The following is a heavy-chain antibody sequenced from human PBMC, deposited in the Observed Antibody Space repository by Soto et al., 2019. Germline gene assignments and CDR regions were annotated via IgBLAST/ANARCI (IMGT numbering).Heavy chain of an antibody. D-gene: IGHD6-19*01. V-gene: IGHV1-69*12. CDR1: GGTFSTYE. CDR2: IIPVFGTA. CDR3: ARPEVADTYYDY. J-gene: IGHJ4*02. Sequence: QVQLVQSGAEVKKPGSSVKVSCKASGGTFSTYEMSWVRQAPGQGLEWMGGIIPVFGTAKYAQKFQERVTITADESTSTGYMELRSLRFEDTAVYYCARPEVADTYYDYWGQGTLVTVAS.